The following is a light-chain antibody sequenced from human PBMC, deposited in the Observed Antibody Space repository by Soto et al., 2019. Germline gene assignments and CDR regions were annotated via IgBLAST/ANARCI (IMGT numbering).Light chain of an antibody. J-gene: IGKJ3*01. CDR1: QDITNR. Sequence: DIQMTQSPSSLSASVGDRVTITCQASQDITNRLNWYQQKPGKAPKLLIYDASNLETGVPSRFSGSGSWTDVTFTINGLHTEDIATYYCQQYNSNTAITFGPGTKVDIK. CDR2: DAS. CDR3: QQYNSNTAIT. V-gene: IGKV1-33*01.